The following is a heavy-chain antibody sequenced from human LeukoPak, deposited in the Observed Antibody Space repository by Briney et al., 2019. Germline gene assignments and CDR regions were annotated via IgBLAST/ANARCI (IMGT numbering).Heavy chain of an antibody. CDR3: ARGAFFTGRYFDY. CDR2: INHSGST. Sequence: PSETLSLTCAVYGGSFSGYYWSWIRRPPGKGLGWIGEINHSGSTNYNLSLKSRVTISVDTSKNQFSLKLSSVTAADTAVYYCARGAFFTGRYFDYWGQGTLVTVSS. J-gene: IGHJ4*02. CDR1: GGSFSGYY. V-gene: IGHV4-34*01. D-gene: IGHD3-3*01.